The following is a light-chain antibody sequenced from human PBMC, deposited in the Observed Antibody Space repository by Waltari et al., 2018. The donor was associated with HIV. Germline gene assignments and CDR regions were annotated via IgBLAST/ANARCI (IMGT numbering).Light chain of an antibody. V-gene: IGKV3-20*01. CDR3: QQYGSSIT. CDR1: QSVSSSY. CDR2: GAS. Sequence: EIVLTQSPGTLSLSPGERATLSCRASQSVSSSYLAWYQPKPGQAPRLLIYGASSRGTGIPDRFSGSGSGTDFTLTIRRLEPEDFAVYYCQQYGSSITFGQGTRLEIK. J-gene: IGKJ5*01.